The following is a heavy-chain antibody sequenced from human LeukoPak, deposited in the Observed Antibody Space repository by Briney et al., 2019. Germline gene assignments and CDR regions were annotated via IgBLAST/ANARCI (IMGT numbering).Heavy chain of an antibody. CDR1: GYTFTGYY. Sequence: GASMKVSCKASGYTFTGYYMHWVRQAPGQGLEWMGWINPNSGGTNYAQKFQGRVTMTRDTSISTAYMELSRLRSDDTAVYYCARGATVTTYRNYYYYGMDVWGQGTTVTVSS. J-gene: IGHJ6*02. D-gene: IGHD4-17*01. V-gene: IGHV1-2*02. CDR2: INPNSGGT. CDR3: ARGATVTTYRNYYYYGMDV.